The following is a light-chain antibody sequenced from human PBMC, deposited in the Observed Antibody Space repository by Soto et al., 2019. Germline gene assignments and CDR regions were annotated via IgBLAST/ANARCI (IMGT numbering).Light chain of an antibody. J-gene: IGKJ4*01. V-gene: IGKV4-1*01. CDR1: QSLLSSSNNKNY. Sequence: DIVMTQSPDSLAVSLGERATINCKSSQSLLSSSNNKNYLSWYQQKPGQAPKALIYWSSTRKSGVPDRFSGSGSGTDFTLTISRLHAEDVAVYSCHQYHSSPLTLGVGTKVEIK. CDR3: HQYHSSPLT. CDR2: WSS.